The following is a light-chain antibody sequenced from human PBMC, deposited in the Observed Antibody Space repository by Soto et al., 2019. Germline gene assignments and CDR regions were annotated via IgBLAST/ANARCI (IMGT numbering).Light chain of an antibody. V-gene: IGKV3-11*01. Sequence: EIVLTQSPATLSLSPGERATLSCRASQSVSSYFAWYQQKNGQAPRLLIYDASNRDTGIPARFSGSGSGTDFTLPISRLEPEDFEVYYCQQRSNWPITFGQGTRLEIK. J-gene: IGKJ5*01. CDR1: QSVSSY. CDR3: QQRSNWPIT. CDR2: DAS.